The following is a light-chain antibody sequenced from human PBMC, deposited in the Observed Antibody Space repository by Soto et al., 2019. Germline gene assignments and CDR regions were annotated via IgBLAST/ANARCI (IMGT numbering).Light chain of an antibody. Sequence: DIQMTQSPSSLSASVGDRVTITCRASQRINNWLAWYQQKPGKGPRFLISQASSLESGVPSRFSGSGSGTEFTLTITNLLPEDFATYYCQQYRSYSTFGQGTML. CDR3: QQYRSYST. V-gene: IGKV1-5*03. J-gene: IGKJ2*01. CDR2: QAS. CDR1: QRINNW.